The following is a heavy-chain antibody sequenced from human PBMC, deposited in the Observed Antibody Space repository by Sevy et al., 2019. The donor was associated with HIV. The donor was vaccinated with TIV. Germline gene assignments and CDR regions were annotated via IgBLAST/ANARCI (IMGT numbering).Heavy chain of an antibody. CDR3: AGENAWGRGYS. CDR1: GVSITSLY. CDR2: ICDNGHS. V-gene: IGHV4-59*08. J-gene: IGHJ4*02. D-gene: IGHD1-26*01. Sequence: SETLSLTCTVSGVSITSLYLNWIRQPPGKGLEWIANICDNGHSNYNPSLKSRVTLSLDTSNKQFSLRLSSVTAAETAMYYCAGENAWGRGYSWGQGTLVTVSS.